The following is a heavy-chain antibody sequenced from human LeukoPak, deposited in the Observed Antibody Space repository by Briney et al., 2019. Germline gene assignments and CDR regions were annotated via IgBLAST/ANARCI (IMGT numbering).Heavy chain of an antibody. CDR3: AREGGPYRPLDY. Sequence: SETLSLTCGVSGGSITNTNYWTWVRQPPGKGLEWIGEVNLQGSTNYNPSLMGRVAISVDTSGNHISLQLTSVTAADTAVYYCAREGGPYRPLDYSGQGTLVTVSS. CDR2: VNLQGST. V-gene: IGHV4-4*02. CDR1: GGSITNTNY. J-gene: IGHJ4*02.